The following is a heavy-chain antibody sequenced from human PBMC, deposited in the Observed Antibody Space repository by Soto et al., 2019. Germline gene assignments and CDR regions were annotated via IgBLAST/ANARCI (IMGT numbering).Heavy chain of an antibody. V-gene: IGHV3-23*01. CDR3: ARDGYSSYYYYGMDV. Sequence: PGGSLRLSCAASGFTFSTYVMNWVRQAPGQGLEWVSSILGGGASTYYADSVRGRFTISRDNSKNTLYLQMNSLRAEDTAVYYCARDGYSSYYYYGMDVWGQGTTVTVSS. CDR1: GFTFSTYV. J-gene: IGHJ6*02. CDR2: ILGGGAST. D-gene: IGHD6-13*01.